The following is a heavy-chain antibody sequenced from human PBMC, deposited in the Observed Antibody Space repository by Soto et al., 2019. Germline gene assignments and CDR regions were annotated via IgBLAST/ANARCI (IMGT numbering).Heavy chain of an antibody. CDR1: GFTFDIFG. D-gene: IGHD3-3*01. J-gene: IGHJ5*02. CDR3: ARDPHEFWRSYFCDP. V-gene: IGHV1-18*01. Sequence: QVSLVQSGAEVRKPGASVKVSCKTSGFTFDIFGFNWIRQAPGQGPEWMGWISAYNGDTDYAQKFQGRVTMATDTSTKTVYMELRNLRPDDTAIYYCARDPHEFWRSYFCDPWGQGTLVIVSS. CDR2: ISAYNGDT.